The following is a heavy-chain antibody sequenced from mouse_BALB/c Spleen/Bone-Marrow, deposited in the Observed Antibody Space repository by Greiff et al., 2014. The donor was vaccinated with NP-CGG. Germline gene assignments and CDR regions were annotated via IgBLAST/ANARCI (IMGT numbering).Heavy chain of an antibody. CDR1: GYSFTSYW. CDR2: IHPGNSDT. Sequence: VQLKESGTVLARPGASVKMSCKASGYSFTSYWMHWGKQRPGQGLEWIGAIHPGNSDTSYNQKFKGKVKLTAVTSASTTYMELSSLTNEDSAVYYCTNGYDYYAMDYWGQGTSVTVSS. CDR3: TNGYDYYAMDY. D-gene: IGHD2-2*01. J-gene: IGHJ4*01. V-gene: IGHV1-5*01.